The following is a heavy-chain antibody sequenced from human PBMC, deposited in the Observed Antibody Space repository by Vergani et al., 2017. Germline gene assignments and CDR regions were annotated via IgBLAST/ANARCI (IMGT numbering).Heavy chain of an antibody. Sequence: EVQLVESGGVVVQPGGSLRLTCAASGFTFDDYTMHWVRQAPGKGLEWVSLISWDGGSTYYADSVKGRFTISRDNSKNSLYLQMNSLRTEDTALYYCAKDLSGWPGYYYYSFCMDVWGQGTTVTVSS. V-gene: IGHV3-43*01. CDR3: AKDLSGWPGYYYYSFCMDV. J-gene: IGHJ6*02. CDR2: ISWDGGST. D-gene: IGHD6-19*01. CDR1: GFTFDDYT.